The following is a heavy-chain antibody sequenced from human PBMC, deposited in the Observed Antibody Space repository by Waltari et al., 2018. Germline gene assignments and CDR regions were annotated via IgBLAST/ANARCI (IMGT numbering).Heavy chain of an antibody. CDR2: IYYSGST. Sequence: QVQLQESGPGLVKPSETLSLTCTVSGGSISRHYWSWIRQPPGKGLEWIGYIYYSGSTNYNPSLKSRVTISVDTSKNQFSLKLSSVTAADTAVYYCARGPVSGYVGWFDPWGQGTLVTVSS. J-gene: IGHJ5*02. D-gene: IGHD5-12*01. CDR3: ARGPVSGYVGWFDP. CDR1: GGSISRHY. V-gene: IGHV4-59*11.